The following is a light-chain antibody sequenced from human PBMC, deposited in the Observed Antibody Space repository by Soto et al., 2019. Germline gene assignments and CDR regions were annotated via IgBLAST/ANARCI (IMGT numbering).Light chain of an antibody. Sequence: QSVLTQPPSVSGSPGQSVSISCTGTSSDVGTYISVSWYQQPPGTAPKLIIYEVSNRPSGISNRFSGSKSGNTASLTISGLQAEDEAEYYCISYTSSSTYVFGTGTKVTVL. V-gene: IGLV2-18*02. CDR2: EVS. CDR3: ISYTSSSTYV. CDR1: SSDVGTYIS. J-gene: IGLJ1*01.